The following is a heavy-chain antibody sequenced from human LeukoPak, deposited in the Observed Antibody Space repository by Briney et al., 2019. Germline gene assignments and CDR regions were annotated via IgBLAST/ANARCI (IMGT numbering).Heavy chain of an antibody. CDR3: AKKSGRIQLKYYFDY. D-gene: IGHD5-18*01. CDR2: ISGSGGST. V-gene: IGHV3-23*01. J-gene: IGHJ4*02. CDR1: GFTFSSYS. Sequence: GGSLRLSCAASGFTFSSYSMNWVRQAPGKGLEWVSAISGSGGSTYYADSVKGRFTISRDNSKNTLYLQMNSLRAEDTAVYYCAKKSGRIQLKYYFDYWGQGTLVTVSS.